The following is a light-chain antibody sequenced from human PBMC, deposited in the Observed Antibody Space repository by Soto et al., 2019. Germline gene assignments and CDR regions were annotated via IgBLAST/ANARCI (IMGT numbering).Light chain of an antibody. CDR1: QSVSGN. Sequence: EIVMTQSPGTLSVSPGERATLSCRASQSVSGNFAWYQQKPGQAPRLLIYGASTRATGIPARFSGSGSGTEFTLAISSLQSEDFAVYYCQQYNKRPLTFGGGTKVEIK. J-gene: IGKJ4*01. V-gene: IGKV3-15*01. CDR2: GAS. CDR3: QQYNKRPLT.